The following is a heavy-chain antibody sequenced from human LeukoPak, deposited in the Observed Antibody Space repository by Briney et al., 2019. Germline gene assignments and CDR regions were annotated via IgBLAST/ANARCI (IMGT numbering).Heavy chain of an antibody. J-gene: IGHJ5*02. Sequence: SVKVSCKASGGTFSSYAISWVRQAPGQGLEWMGGIIPIFGTANYAQKFQGRVTITADESTSTAYMELSSLRSEDTAVYYCARGVDLVTYYGDYALSWFDPWGQGTLVTVSS. CDR2: IIPIFGTA. D-gene: IGHD4-17*01. CDR3: ARGVDLVTYYGDYALSWFDP. V-gene: IGHV1-69*13. CDR1: GGTFSSYA.